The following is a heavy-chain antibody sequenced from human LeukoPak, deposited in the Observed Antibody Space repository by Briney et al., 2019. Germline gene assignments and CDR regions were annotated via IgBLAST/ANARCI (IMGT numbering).Heavy chain of an antibody. Sequence: PGGSLRLSCAASGFTFSSYWMHWVRQAPGKGLVWVSRINSDGSSARYADSVKGRFTISRDNAKNTLYLQMNSLRAEDTAVYYCAGPVCGGDCYPYDYWGQGTLVTVSS. CDR2: INSDGSSA. J-gene: IGHJ4*02. V-gene: IGHV3-74*01. CDR3: AGPVCGGDCYPYDY. D-gene: IGHD2-21*02. CDR1: GFTFSSYW.